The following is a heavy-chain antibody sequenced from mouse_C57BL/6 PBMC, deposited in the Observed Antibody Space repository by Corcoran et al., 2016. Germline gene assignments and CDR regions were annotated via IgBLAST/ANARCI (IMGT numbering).Heavy chain of an antibody. CDR3: ARGGYDYDGFDY. CDR2: INPYNGGT. J-gene: IGHJ2*01. V-gene: IGHV1-19*01. CDR1: GYTFTDYY. Sequence: EVQLQQSGPVLVKPGASVKMSCKASGYTFTDYYMNWVKQSHGKSLEWIGVINPYNGGTSYNQKFKGKATLTVDKSSSTAYMELNSLTSEDSAVYYCARGGYDYDGFDYWGQGTTLTVSS. D-gene: IGHD2-4*01.